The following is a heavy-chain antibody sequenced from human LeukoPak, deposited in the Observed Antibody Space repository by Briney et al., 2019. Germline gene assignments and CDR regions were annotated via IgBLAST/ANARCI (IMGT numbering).Heavy chain of an antibody. J-gene: IGHJ3*02. D-gene: IGHD6-25*01. Sequence: GGSLRLSCAASGFTFSSDAMSWVRLAPGKGLECVSVISDSGGGTYYADSVKSRFTISRDNSNNTLYLQMNSLRAEDTAVYYCAKDGAAWYPGAFDIWGQGTMVIVSS. CDR3: AKDGAAWYPGAFDI. CDR2: ISDSGGGT. V-gene: IGHV3-23*01. CDR1: GFTFSSDA.